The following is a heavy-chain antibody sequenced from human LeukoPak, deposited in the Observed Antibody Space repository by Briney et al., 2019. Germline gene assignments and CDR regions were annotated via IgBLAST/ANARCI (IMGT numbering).Heavy chain of an antibody. V-gene: IGHV1-69*05. J-gene: IGHJ4*02. D-gene: IGHD3-22*01. CDR2: IIPIFGTA. Sequence: SVKVSCKASGGTFSSYAISWVRQAPGQGLEWKGGIIPIFGTANYAQKFQGRVTITTDESTSTAYMELSSLRSEDTAVYYCARDRIKHYYDSSGYELDYWGQGTLVTVSS. CDR1: GGTFSSYA. CDR3: ARDRIKHYYDSSGYELDY.